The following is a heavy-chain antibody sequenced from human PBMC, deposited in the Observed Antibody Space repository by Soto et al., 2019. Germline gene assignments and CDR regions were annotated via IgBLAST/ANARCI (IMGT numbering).Heavy chain of an antibody. V-gene: IGHV5-51*01. CDR3: ARPANTVADHFDL. CDR1: GYTFTIYW. CDR2: IYPSDSDT. Sequence: GESLKISCQVSGYTFTIYWIGWVRQMPGKGLEWMGIIYPSDSDTRYSPSFQGQVSISADQSINTAYLQWDSLKASDTAIYYCARPANTVADHFDLWGQGTPVTVSS. J-gene: IGHJ4*02. D-gene: IGHD4-17*01.